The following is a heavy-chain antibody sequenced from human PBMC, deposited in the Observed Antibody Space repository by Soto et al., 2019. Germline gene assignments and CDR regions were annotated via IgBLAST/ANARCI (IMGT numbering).Heavy chain of an antibody. CDR2: ISSTTNYI. J-gene: IGHJ4*02. V-gene: IGHV3-21*06. Sequence: GGSLRLSCAASGFTFTRYSMNWVRQAPGKGLECVSSISSTTNYIYYGDSMKGRFTISRDNAKNSLYLEMNSLRAEDTAVYYCARESEDLTSNFDYWGQGTLVTVYS. CDR1: GFTFTRYS. CDR3: ARESEDLTSNFDY.